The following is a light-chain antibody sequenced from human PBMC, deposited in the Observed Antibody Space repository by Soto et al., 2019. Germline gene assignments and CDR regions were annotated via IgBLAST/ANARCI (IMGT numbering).Light chain of an antibody. Sequence: EIVLAQSPGTLSLSPGERATLSCRASQSVTNSFLAWYQQKPGQAPRLLIYGAFRRATGIPDRFTVSGSGTDFTLTISSLETEDFAVYYCQHYVSSPWAFGQGTKVDI. CDR3: QHYVSSPWA. CDR2: GAF. V-gene: IGKV3-20*01. J-gene: IGKJ1*01. CDR1: QSVTNSF.